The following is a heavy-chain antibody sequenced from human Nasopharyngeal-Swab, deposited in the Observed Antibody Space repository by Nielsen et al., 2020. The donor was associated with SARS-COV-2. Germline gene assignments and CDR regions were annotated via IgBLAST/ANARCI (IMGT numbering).Heavy chain of an antibody. J-gene: IGHJ6*03. CDR2: INPTGGST. CDR3: ARGPAVSSMYWYYMDV. D-gene: IGHD2-8*02. Sequence: ASVKVSCKASGNAFTSYFMHWVRQAPGQGLEWVGFINPTGGSTSYAPKFQGRITLTRDTSTTTVYMELSSLRSEDTAVYYCARGPAVSSMYWYYMDVWGKGTTVTVSS. V-gene: IGHV1-46*01. CDR1: GNAFTSYF.